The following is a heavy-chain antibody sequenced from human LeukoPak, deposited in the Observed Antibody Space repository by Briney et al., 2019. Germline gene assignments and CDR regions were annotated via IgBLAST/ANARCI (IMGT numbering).Heavy chain of an antibody. V-gene: IGHV3-66*01. CDR1: GFTVSSNY. J-gene: IGHJ4*02. D-gene: IGHD4-17*01. CDR3: ARTTYGDYVDY. Sequence: GGSLRLSCAASGFTVSSNYMSWVRQAPGKGLEWVSVIYSGGSTYYADSVKGRFTISRDNSKNTLYLQMNSLRAEDTAVYYCARTTYGDYVDYWGQGTLVTASS. CDR2: IYSGGST.